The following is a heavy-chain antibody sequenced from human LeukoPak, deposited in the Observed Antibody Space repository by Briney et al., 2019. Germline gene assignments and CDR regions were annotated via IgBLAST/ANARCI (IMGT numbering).Heavy chain of an antibody. J-gene: IGHJ6*02. V-gene: IGHV4-31*03. CDR1: GASISTGGFY. Sequence: SETLSLTCTISGASISTGGFYWTWIRHPPGEGLEWIGYIYYTGSVDYNASLKSRLTISLDTSKNRFSLKLNSVTAADTAVYYCARDHSYYFGSQTSTLDVWGQGTAVTVSS. CDR3: ARDHSYYFGSQTSTLDV. CDR2: IYYTGSV. D-gene: IGHD3-10*01.